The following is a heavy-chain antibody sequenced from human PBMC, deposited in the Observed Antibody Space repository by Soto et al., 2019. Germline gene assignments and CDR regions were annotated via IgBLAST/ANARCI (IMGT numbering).Heavy chain of an antibody. CDR3: ARRGSGHTFDY. J-gene: IGHJ4*02. D-gene: IGHD3-10*01. Sequence: SETLSLTCAVSGASISRTGFHWGWIRQPPGQGLEWIGSIYEAATTFYNSSLKSRVTISADTSNNHFSLKLSSVTAADTAVYYCARRGSGHTFDYWGQGTLVTISS. CDR1: GASISRTGFH. CDR2: IYEAATT. V-gene: IGHV4-39*01.